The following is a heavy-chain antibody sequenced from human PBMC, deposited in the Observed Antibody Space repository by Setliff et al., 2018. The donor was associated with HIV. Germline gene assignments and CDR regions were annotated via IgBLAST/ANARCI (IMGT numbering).Heavy chain of an antibody. CDR3: ARDHIAARSVDY. Sequence: VQVSCQTSAYTFNSYYMHWIRQAPGQGLEWMGLIGPSGSSTTYAQNFQGRVTMSRDTSTNTVYMELSSLRSEDTAVYYCARDHIAARSVDYWGQGTLVTVSS. V-gene: IGHV1-46*02. D-gene: IGHD6-6*01. J-gene: IGHJ4*02. CDR1: AYTFNSYY. CDR2: IGPSGSST.